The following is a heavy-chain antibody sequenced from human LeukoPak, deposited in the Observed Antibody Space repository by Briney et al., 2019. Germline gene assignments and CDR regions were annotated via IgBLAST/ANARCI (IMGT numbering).Heavy chain of an antibody. CDR1: GYTFTSYD. V-gene: IGHV1-8*01. J-gene: IGHJ4*02. D-gene: IGHD3-22*01. Sequence: ASVKVSCKASGYTFTSYDINWVRQATGQGLEWMGWMNPNSGNTGYAQKFQGRVTMTRNTSISTAYMELSSLRSEDTAVYYCARGPKYYYDSSGYLKWGQGTLVTVSS. CDR2: MNPNSGNT. CDR3: ARGPKYYYDSSGYLK.